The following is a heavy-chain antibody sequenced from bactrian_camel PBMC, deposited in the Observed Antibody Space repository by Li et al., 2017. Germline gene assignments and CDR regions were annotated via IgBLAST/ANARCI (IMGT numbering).Heavy chain of an antibody. CDR2: IYTGGGDGFI. Sequence: HVQLVESGGGSVQAGGSLRLACRVSGDSYNDNCMGWFRQAPGEEREGVGGIYTGGGDGFIAYAESVKGRFTISKDNAKNTLYLQMNSLKPEDTAMYYCAADVGSMSGNCQPNYWGQGTQVTVS. D-gene: IGHD6*01. CDR3: AADVGSMSGNCQPNY. V-gene: IGHV3S54*01. CDR1: GDSYNDNC. J-gene: IGHJ4*01.